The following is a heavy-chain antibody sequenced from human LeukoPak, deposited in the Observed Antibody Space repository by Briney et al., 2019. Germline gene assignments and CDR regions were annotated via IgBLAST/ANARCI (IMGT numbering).Heavy chain of an antibody. CDR1: GFTFGDYA. CDR2: IRSKAYGGTT. D-gene: IGHD1-26*01. V-gene: IGHV3-49*04. J-gene: IGHJ4*02. CDR3: TRDRFSGSYGHFDY. Sequence: GGSLRLSCTASGFTFGDYAMSWVRQAPGKGLEWVGFIRSKAYGGTTEYAASVKGRFTISRDDSKSIAYLQMNSLKTEDTAVYYCTRDRFSGSYGHFDYWGQGTLVTVSS.